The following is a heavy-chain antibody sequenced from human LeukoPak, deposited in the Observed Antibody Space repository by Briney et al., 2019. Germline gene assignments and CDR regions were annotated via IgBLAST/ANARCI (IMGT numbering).Heavy chain of an antibody. Sequence: ASVKVSCKVSGYTLTELSMHWVRQAPGQGLEWMGWINPNSGGTNYAQKFQGRVTMTRDTSISTAYMELSRLRSDDTAVYYCASDYSNYYYGMDVWGQGTTVTVSS. CDR3: ASDYSNYYYGMDV. D-gene: IGHD4-11*01. J-gene: IGHJ6*02. CDR2: INPNSGGT. V-gene: IGHV1-2*02. CDR1: GYTLTELS.